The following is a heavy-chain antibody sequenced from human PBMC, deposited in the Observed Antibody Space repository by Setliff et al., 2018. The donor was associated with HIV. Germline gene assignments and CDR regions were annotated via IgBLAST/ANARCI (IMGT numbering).Heavy chain of an antibody. CDR1: GVSINSGDYF. CDR3: ARLQKLDDIYYLDD. CDR2: ISYRGTT. Sequence: PSETLSLTCTVSGVSINSGDYFWSWIRQHPGKGLEWIGYISYRGTTYYNPSFKSRVTMSMDTSKNQVSLKLTSVTAADTAVHFRARLQKLDDIYYLDDWGQGTLVTVSS. V-gene: IGHV4-31*03. D-gene: IGHD4-4*01. J-gene: IGHJ4*02.